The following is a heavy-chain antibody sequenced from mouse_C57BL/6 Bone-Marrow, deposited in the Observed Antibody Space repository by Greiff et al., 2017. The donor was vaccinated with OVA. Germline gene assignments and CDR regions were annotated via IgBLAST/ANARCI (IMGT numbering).Heavy chain of an antibody. Sequence: QVTLKECGPGILQPSQTLSLTCSFSGFSLSTFGMGVGWIRQPSGKGLEWLAHIWWGDAKYYHPALKSRPTVSKDTSKNQVFLKIANVDTADTATYYGARKGGYDAEDYWGQGTSVTVSS. CDR1: GFSLSTFGMG. V-gene: IGHV8-8*01. CDR3: ARKGGYDAEDY. D-gene: IGHD2-12*01. CDR2: IWWGDAK. J-gene: IGHJ4*01.